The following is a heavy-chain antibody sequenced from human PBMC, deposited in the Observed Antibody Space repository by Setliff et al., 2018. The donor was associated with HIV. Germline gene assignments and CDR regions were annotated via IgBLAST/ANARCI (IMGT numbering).Heavy chain of an antibody. CDR2: ININEDT. J-gene: IGHJ4*02. CDR3: ARLTRITTAGH. D-gene: IGHD6-13*01. CDR1: GDSMNDYY. V-gene: IGHV4-4*07. Sequence: KTSETLSLTCTVSGDSMNDYYWTWIRQPAGKALEWIGRININEDTYFKPSLKSRVTISVDTSKNQFSLKLNSVTAADTAVYYCARLTRITTAGHWGQGTLVTVSS.